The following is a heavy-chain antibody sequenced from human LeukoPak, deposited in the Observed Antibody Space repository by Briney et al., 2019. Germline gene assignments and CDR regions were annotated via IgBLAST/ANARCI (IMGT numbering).Heavy chain of an antibody. V-gene: IGHV3-23*01. CDR3: AKESYSSSCTDY. D-gene: IGHD6-13*01. CDR1: GFTFSSYA. CDR2: ISASGGTT. J-gene: IGHJ4*02. Sequence: GGSLRLSCAASGFTFSSYAMSWVRQAPGKGLEWVSSISASGGTTYYADSVKGRFTISRDNSKNTLYLQMNSLRAEDTAVYYCAKESYSSSCTDYWGQGTLVTVSS.